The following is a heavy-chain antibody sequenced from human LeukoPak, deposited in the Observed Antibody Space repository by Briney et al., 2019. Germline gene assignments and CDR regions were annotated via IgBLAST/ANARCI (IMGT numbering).Heavy chain of an antibody. CDR1: GFIVSSTY. V-gene: IGHV3-53*01. J-gene: IGHJ6*03. CDR2: IYSGGST. Sequence: GGSLRLSCAASGFIVSSTYMNWVRKAPGKGLEGVSMIYSGGSTYYADSVKGRFTISRDNSKNTLYLQMSSLRAEDTAVYYCARDMGIAGRPYYYMDLWGKGTTVTVSS. CDR3: ARDMGIAGRPYYYMDL. D-gene: IGHD6-6*01.